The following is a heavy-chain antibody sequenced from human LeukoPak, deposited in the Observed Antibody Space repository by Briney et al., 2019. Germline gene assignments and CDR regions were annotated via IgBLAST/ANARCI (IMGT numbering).Heavy chain of an antibody. Sequence: PGGSLRLSCAASGSTFSSYAMSWVRQVPGKGLEWVSAISGSGGSTYYADSVKGRFTISRDNSKNTLYLQMNSLRAEDTAVYYCAKRGNVGLNYYDSSGYSWYFDYWGQGTLVTVSS. CDR1: GSTFSSYA. CDR2: ISGSGGST. V-gene: IGHV3-23*01. J-gene: IGHJ4*02. CDR3: AKRGNVGLNYYDSSGYSWYFDY. D-gene: IGHD3-22*01.